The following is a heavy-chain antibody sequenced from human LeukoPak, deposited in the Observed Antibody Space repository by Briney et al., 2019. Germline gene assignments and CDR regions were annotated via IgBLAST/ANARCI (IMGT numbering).Heavy chain of an antibody. CDR3: ARARGIAAAGAYEY. CDR1: GGSFSGYY. D-gene: IGHD6-13*01. Sequence: AETLSLTCAVDGGSFSGYYWSWIRQPPGKGREGVGEINHSGSTNYNLSLKSRVTISVDTSKNQFSLKLSSVTAADTAVYYCARARGIAAAGAYEYRGQGTLVPVSS. V-gene: IGHV4-34*01. CDR2: INHSGST. J-gene: IGHJ4*02.